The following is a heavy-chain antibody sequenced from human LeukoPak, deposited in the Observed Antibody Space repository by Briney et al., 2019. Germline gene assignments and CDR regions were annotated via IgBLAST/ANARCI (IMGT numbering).Heavy chain of an antibody. CDR3: AAGTAADF. V-gene: IGHV3-11*03. CDR1: GIPFSDYY. Sequence: GSLRLSCVVSGIPFSDYYMNRIRKAPGKGLEWISYISSSSSYTDYADSVKGRFTISRDNAKSALYLQMHSLRLEDTAVYYCAAGTAADFWGQGTLVTVSS. CDR2: ISSSSSYT. J-gene: IGHJ4*02. D-gene: IGHD6-13*01.